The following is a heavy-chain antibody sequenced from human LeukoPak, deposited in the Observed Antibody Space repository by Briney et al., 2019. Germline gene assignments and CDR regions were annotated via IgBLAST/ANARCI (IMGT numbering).Heavy chain of an antibody. CDR1: GGSISSGGYS. D-gene: IGHD5-24*01. Sequence: SQTLSLTCTVSGGSISSGGYSWSWIRQPPGKGLEWVGYIYHSGSTYYNPSLKSRVTISVDRSKNQFSLKLSSVTAADTAVYYCARARGYNLDYWGQGTLVTVSS. CDR2: IYHSGST. J-gene: IGHJ4*02. V-gene: IGHV4-30-2*01. CDR3: ARARGYNLDY.